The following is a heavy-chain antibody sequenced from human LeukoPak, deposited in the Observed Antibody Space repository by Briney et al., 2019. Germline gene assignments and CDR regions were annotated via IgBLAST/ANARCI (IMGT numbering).Heavy chain of an antibody. V-gene: IGHV3-7*01. J-gene: IGHJ4*02. CDR2: IKHDGSEK. CDR1: GFIFTNYF. CDR3: ATDRGWRTSGYYLYYFEY. Sequence: GRSLRLSCAASGFIFTNYFKSWVRQAPGKGLEWVASIKHDGSEKYYVDSVRGRFTISRDNTMNSLYLQMSSLRAEDTAVYYCATDRGWRTSGYYLYYFEYWGQGTLVTYSS. D-gene: IGHD3-3*01.